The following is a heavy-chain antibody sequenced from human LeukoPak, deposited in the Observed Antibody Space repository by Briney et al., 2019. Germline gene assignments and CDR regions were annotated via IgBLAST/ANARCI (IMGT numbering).Heavy chain of an antibody. V-gene: IGHV4-30-4*01. J-gene: IGHJ1*01. CDR3: ASYCSSSSCHGYFPH. Sequence: SQSPYPLCTFSDASVSSGGFYGSCIRTSPGKVMEWVGYISRSGTTHYIPSLKSRTTISIDTSKNQFTLHLTSVTAADTALYYCASYCSSSSCHGYFPHWGQGALVTAS. CDR1: DASVSSGGFY. CDR2: ISRSGTT. D-gene: IGHD2-2*01.